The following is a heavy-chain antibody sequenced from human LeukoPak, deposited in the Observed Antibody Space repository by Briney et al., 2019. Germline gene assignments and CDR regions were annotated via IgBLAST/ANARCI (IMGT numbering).Heavy chain of an antibody. CDR2: ISTYNGNT. CDR3: ARRGALYSSSWYWFDP. V-gene: IGHV1-18*01. J-gene: IGHJ5*02. D-gene: IGHD6-13*01. Sequence: ASVKVSCKASGYTFTSYAISWVRQAPGQGLEWMGWISTYNGNTKYAQKIQGRVTMTTDTSTSTAYMELRSLRSEDTAVYYCARRGALYSSSWYWFDPWGQGTLVTVSS. CDR1: GYTFTSYA.